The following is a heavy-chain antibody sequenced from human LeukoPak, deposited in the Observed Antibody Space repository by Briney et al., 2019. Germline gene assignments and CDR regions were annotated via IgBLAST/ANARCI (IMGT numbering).Heavy chain of an antibody. J-gene: IGHJ4*02. V-gene: IGHV4-59*01. CDR2: IYYSGST. D-gene: IGHD6-19*01. CDR1: GGSISSYY. CDR3: ARAEYSSGWLFDY. Sequence: SETLSLTCTVSGGSISSYYWSWIRQPPGKGLEWIGYIYYSGSTNYNPSLKSRVTISVDTSKYQFSLKLSSVTVADTAVYYCARAEYSSGWLFDYWGQGTLVTVSS.